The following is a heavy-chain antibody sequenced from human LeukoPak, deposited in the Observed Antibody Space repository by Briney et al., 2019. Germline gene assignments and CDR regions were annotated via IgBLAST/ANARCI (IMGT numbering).Heavy chain of an antibody. V-gene: IGHV3-7*05. CDR2: IKQDGSET. Sequence: PGGSLRLSCAASGFTFSNYWTSWVRQAPGKGLEWVANIKQDGSETYYVDSMKGRFTISRDNAKNSLYLQMNSLRAEDTAVYYCARHGPLYDIWSAQFYFDYWAREPWSPSPQ. CDR1: GFTFSNYW. J-gene: IGHJ4*02. CDR3: ARHGPLYDIWSAQFYFDY. D-gene: IGHD3-3*01.